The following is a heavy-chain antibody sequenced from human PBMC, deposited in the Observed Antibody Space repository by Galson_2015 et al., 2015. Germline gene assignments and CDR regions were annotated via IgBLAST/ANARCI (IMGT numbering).Heavy chain of an antibody. V-gene: IGHV3-21*01. CDR2: ISTSSSYI. Sequence: SLRLSCAVSGFAFSTYSMNWVRQAPGKGLEWVSFISTSSSYIHYADSVKGRFTISRDNARKSLYLQMNSLRVEDTAVYYCARAHNQGAAMYYYFDSWGQGTLVTVSS. D-gene: IGHD2-2*01. CDR3: ARAHNQGAAMYYYFDS. CDR1: GFAFSTYS. J-gene: IGHJ4*02.